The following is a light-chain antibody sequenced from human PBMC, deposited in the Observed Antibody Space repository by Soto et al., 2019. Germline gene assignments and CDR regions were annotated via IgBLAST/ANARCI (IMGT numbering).Light chain of an antibody. CDR3: QQSYSTPGFT. Sequence: DIQMTQSPSSLSASVGDRVTITCRASQSISSYLNWYQQKPGKAPKLLIYAASSLQSGVPSRFSVSGSWTDFTLTISSLQPEDFATYYCQQSYSTPGFTFGPGTKVDIK. V-gene: IGKV1-39*01. CDR2: AAS. J-gene: IGKJ3*01. CDR1: QSISSY.